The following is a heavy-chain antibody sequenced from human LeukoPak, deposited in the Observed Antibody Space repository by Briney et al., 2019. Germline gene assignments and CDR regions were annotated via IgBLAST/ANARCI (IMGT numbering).Heavy chain of an antibody. Sequence: GGSLRLSCAASGYTVSSNYMSWVRQAPGKGLVWVSHINSDGSWTSYADSVKGRFTISKDNAKNTVYLQMNNLRAEDTAVYYCVSFYETYWGRGTLVTVSS. CDR2: INSDGSWT. J-gene: IGHJ4*02. V-gene: IGHV3-74*01. CDR1: GYTVSSNY. D-gene: IGHD2-2*01. CDR3: VSFYETY.